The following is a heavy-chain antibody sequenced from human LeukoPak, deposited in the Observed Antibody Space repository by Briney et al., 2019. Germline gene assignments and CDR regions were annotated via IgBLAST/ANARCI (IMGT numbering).Heavy chain of an antibody. Sequence: GGSLRLSCVGSGFTFRSHAMSWVRQAPEKGLEFVSGIYENGGTTYYADSVKGRYSISRDNSKNTLYLQMDSLRGEDTAVYYCAKDFRIGYSAHFDYWGQGALVTVSS. V-gene: IGHV3-23*01. J-gene: IGHJ4*02. CDR3: AKDFRIGYSAHFDY. D-gene: IGHD2-21*01. CDR1: GFTFRSHA. CDR2: IYENGGTT.